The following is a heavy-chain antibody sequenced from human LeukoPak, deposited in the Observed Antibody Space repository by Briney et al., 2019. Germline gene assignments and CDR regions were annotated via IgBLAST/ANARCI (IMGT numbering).Heavy chain of an antibody. J-gene: IGHJ6*02. Sequence: GASGKVSCKASGYTFTDYYMHWVRQAPGQGLEWMGWINPNSGGTNYAQKSQGRVTMTTDTSISTAYMEVSRLRSDDTAVYYCARVRIGQQLDKYYYYAMDVWGQGTTVTVSS. CDR3: ARVRIGQQLDKYYYYAMDV. CDR1: GYTFTDYY. V-gene: IGHV1-2*02. CDR2: INPNSGGT. D-gene: IGHD6-13*01.